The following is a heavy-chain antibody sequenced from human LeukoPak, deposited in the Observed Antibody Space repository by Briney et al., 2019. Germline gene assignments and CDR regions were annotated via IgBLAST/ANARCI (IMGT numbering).Heavy chain of an antibody. CDR1: GGSFSGYY. D-gene: IGHD2-15*01. Sequence: SETLSLTCAVYGGSFSGYYWSWIRQPPGKGLEWIGEINHSGSTNYNPSLKSRVTISVDTSKNQFSLQLNSVTPEDTAVYYCARVGGYCSGGSCYYGPYYFDYWGQGTLVTVSS. J-gene: IGHJ4*02. V-gene: IGHV4-34*01. CDR2: INHSGST. CDR3: ARVGGYCSGGSCYYGPYYFDY.